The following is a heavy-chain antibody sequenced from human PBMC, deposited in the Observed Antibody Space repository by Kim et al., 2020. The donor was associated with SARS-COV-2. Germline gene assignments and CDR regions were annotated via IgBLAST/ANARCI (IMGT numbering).Heavy chain of an antibody. CDR1: GGSISSGGYY. CDR3: ARAETIFGVVIVCFDV. D-gene: IGHD3-3*01. J-gene: IGHJ6*02. Sequence: SETLSLTCTVSGGSISSGGYYWSWIRQHPGKGLEWIGYIYYSGSTYYNPSLKSRVTISVDTSKNQFSLKLSSVTAADTAVYYCARAETIFGVVIVCFDVWGQGTSVTVSS. CDR2: IYYSGST. V-gene: IGHV4-31*03.